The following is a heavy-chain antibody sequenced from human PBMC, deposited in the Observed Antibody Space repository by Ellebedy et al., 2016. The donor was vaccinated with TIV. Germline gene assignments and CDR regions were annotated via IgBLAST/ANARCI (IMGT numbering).Heavy chain of an antibody. V-gene: IGHV1-2*02. CDR1: GYTFTGYY. CDR2: INPNSGGT. CDR3: ARYGSGSYYDYYHGMDV. J-gene: IGHJ6*02. D-gene: IGHD3-10*01. Sequence: AASVKVSCKASGYTFTGYYMHWVRQPPGQGLEWMGWINPNSGGTKYAQKFQGRVTMTRDTSIRTAYMELSRLRSDDTAVYYCARYGSGSYYDYYHGMDVWGQGTTVTVSS.